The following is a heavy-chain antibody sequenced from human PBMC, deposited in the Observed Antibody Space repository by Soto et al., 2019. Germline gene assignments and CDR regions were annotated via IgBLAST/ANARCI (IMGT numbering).Heavy chain of an antibody. Sequence: QVVQSGAEVKKPGSSLKVSCKVSGDTLSGYAISWVRQAPGQGLEWMGGIIPVLGTTSYAQKFQGRVTLTADRSTSTAYMELSSLTSEDTALFYCVISRNNWNYGLDWGRGTLVTVSS. J-gene: IGHJ4*02. CDR2: IIPVLGTT. CDR1: GDTLSGYA. V-gene: IGHV1-69*08. D-gene: IGHD1-1*01. CDR3: VISRNNWNYGLD.